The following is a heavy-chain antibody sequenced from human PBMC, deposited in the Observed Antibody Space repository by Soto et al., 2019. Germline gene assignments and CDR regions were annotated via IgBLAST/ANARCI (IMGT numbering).Heavy chain of an antibody. J-gene: IGHJ3*02. V-gene: IGHV3-23*01. D-gene: IGHD3-22*01. CDR2: ISGSGGST. CDR1: GFTFSSYA. CDR3: AKDALPSYYYDSSGPADI. Sequence: EVQLLESGGGLVQPGGSLRLSCAASGFTFSSYAMSWVRQAPGKGLEWVSAISGSGGSTYYADSVKGRFTISRDNSKNTLYLQMTSLRAEDTAVYYCAKDALPSYYYDSSGPADIWGQGTMVTVSS.